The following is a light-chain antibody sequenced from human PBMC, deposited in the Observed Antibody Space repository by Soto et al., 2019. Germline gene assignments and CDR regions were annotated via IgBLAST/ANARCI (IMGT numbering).Light chain of an antibody. CDR3: QPRSKWPLP. CDR2: DAS. Sequence: EIVVTQSPATLSLSPGERATLSCRASQSIGSYLAWYQQKPGQAPRLLIYDASNRATGIPARFSGSGSGTDFPLTISSLEPDDFAVYYCQPRSKWPLPLGGGTKVEIK. CDR1: QSIGSY. J-gene: IGKJ4*01. V-gene: IGKV3-11*01.